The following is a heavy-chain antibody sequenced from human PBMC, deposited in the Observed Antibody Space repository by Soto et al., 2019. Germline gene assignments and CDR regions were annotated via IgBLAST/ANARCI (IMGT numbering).Heavy chain of an antibody. Sequence: ASVKVSCKASGYTFTGYYMHWVRQAPGQGLEWMGWINPNSGGTNYAQKFQGWVTMTRDTSISTAYMELSRLRSDDTAVYYCARGANWNYLKQYDYSGMDVWGEGTTVTGSS. V-gene: IGHV1-2*04. J-gene: IGHJ6*04. CDR3: ARGANWNYLKQYDYSGMDV. CDR1: GYTFTGYY. D-gene: IGHD1-7*01. CDR2: INPNSGGT.